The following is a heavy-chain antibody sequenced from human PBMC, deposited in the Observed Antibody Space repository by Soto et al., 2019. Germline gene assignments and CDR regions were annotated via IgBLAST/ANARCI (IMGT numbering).Heavy chain of an antibody. CDR1: GYTFTSYA. CDR3: ARGDDSGSFKGLIDY. CDR2: INAGNGNT. D-gene: IGHD3-10*01. Sequence: GVSVTVYCQAAGYTFTSYAMHLVRRAPGQRLEWMGWINAGNGNTKYSQKFQGRVTITRDTSASTAYMELSSLRSEDTAIYYCARGDDSGSFKGLIDYWGQGTLVTVSS. V-gene: IGHV1-3*01. J-gene: IGHJ4*02.